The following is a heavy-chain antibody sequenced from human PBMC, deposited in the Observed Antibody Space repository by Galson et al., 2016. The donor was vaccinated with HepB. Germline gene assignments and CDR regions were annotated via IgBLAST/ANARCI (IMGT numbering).Heavy chain of an antibody. D-gene: IGHD3-22*01. Sequence: SVKVSCKASGYTFTNYGISWVRQAPGQGLEWMGWISAYNGNTNYVQNLQGRVTMTTDTSTSTAYMELRRLRSDDTAVYYCTRDSPITTIIAPAYHWGQGTLVTVSS. J-gene: IGHJ5*02. CDR2: ISAYNGNT. V-gene: IGHV1-18*01. CDR1: GYTFTNYG. CDR3: TRDSPITTIIAPAYH.